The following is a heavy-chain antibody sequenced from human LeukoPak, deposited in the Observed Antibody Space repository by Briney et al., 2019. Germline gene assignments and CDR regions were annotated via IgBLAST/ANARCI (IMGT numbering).Heavy chain of an antibody. CDR3: ARGPGDYGPFDY. V-gene: IGHV1-2*02. CDR2: INPNSGGT. CDR1: GYTFTGYY. Sequence: ASVKVSCKASGYTFTGYYMHWVRQAPGQGLEWMGWINPNSGGTNYAQKFQSRVTMTRDTSISTAYMELSRLRSDDTAVYYCARGPGDYGPFDYWGQGTLVTVSS. D-gene: IGHD4-17*01. J-gene: IGHJ4*02.